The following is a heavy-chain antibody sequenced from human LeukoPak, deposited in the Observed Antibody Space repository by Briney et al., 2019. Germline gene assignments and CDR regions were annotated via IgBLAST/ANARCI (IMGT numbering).Heavy chain of an antibody. Sequence: GGSLRLSCATSGFTFSSYWMHWVRQAPGKGLVWVSRINSDGSSTSYADSVKGRFAISRDNAKNTLYLQMNSLRAEDMAVYYCARDVYYGSGSYSNDAFDIWGQGTMVTVSS. V-gene: IGHV3-74*01. CDR1: GFTFSSYW. J-gene: IGHJ3*02. D-gene: IGHD3-10*01. CDR2: INSDGSST. CDR3: ARDVYYGSGSYSNDAFDI.